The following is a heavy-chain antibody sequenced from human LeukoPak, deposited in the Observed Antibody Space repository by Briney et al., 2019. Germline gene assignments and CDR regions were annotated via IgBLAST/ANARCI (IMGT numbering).Heavy chain of an antibody. CDR2: ISSSGRTM. Sequence: GGSLRLSCAASGFIFSSYEMSWVRQAPGKGLEWVSYISSSGRTMYYADSVKGRFTVSRDNAKNSLYLQMNSLRAEDTAVYYCARVGIGELLNFDYWGQGTLVTVSS. CDR3: ARVGIGELLNFDY. D-gene: IGHD3-10*01. V-gene: IGHV3-48*03. CDR1: GFIFSSYE. J-gene: IGHJ4*02.